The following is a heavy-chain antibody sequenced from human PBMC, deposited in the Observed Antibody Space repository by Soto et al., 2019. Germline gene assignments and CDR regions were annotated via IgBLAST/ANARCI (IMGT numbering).Heavy chain of an antibody. CDR2: ISGSGGST. Sequence: EVQLLESGGGLVQPGGSLRLSCAASGFTFSSYAMSWVRQAPGKGLEWVSAISGSGGSTYYAASVKGRFTISRDNSKNTLYVQMNSLRAEDTAVYYCAKDLVFLWFGGSDYFVYWGQGTMVTVSS. CDR1: GFTFSSYA. CDR3: AKDLVFLWFGGSDYFVY. D-gene: IGHD3-10*01. V-gene: IGHV3-23*01. J-gene: IGHJ4*02.